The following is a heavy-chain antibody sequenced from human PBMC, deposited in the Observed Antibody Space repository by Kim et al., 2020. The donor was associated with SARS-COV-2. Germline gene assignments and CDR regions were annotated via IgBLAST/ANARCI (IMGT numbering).Heavy chain of an antibody. CDR2: TYYRSKWSS. CDR3: ARHVGGKLGFDS. J-gene: IGHJ4*02. Sequence: SQTLSLTCAISGDTVSSNSAAWNWIRQSPSRGLEWLGRTYYRSKWSSDYAASVKSRITISPDTSKNQFSLQLNSVTPEDTAVYYCARHVGGKLGFDSWGQGTLVTVSS. D-gene: IGHD6-19*01. CDR1: GDTVSSNSAA. V-gene: IGHV6-1*01.